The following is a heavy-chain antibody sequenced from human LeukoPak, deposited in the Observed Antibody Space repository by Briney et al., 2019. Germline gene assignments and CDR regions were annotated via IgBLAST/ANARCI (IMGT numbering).Heavy chain of an antibody. V-gene: IGHV3-23*01. D-gene: IGHD5-18*01. CDR3: AKGLRAQQWLSFDY. J-gene: IGHJ4*02. CDR2: ISGSGGYT. Sequence: GGSLRLSCVVSEFTFSSHAMSWVRQAPGKGLEWVSAISGSGGYTYYADSVKGRFTISRDNSKNTLYLQMNSLRAEDTAVYYCAKGLRAQQWLSFDYWGQGTLVTVSS. CDR1: EFTFSSHA.